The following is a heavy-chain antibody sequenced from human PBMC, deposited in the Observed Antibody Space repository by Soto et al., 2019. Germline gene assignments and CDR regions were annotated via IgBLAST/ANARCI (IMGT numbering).Heavy chain of an antibody. CDR2: ISGSGGST. CDR3: ANSNLGYCSCGSCYNNWFDP. J-gene: IGHJ5*02. D-gene: IGHD2-15*01. V-gene: IGHV3-23*01. Sequence: EVQLFESGGGLVQPGGSLRLSCAASGFTFSSYAMSWVRQAPGKGREWVSAISGSGGSTYYADSVKGRFTISRDNSKNTLYLHRNSLRAEDMAVYYCANSNLGYCSCGSCYNNWFDPWGQRTLVTVSS. CDR1: GFTFSSYA.